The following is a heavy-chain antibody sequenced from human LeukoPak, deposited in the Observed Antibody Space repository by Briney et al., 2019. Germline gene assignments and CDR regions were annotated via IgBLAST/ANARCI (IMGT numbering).Heavy chain of an antibody. J-gene: IGHJ4*02. CDR3: ARMAGTDLPFDY. V-gene: IGHV3-7*01. CDR1: GFTFSSYW. CDR2: IKQDGSEK. Sequence: GGSLRLSFAASGFTFSSYWMHWVRQAPGKGLEWVANIKQDGSEKYYVDSVKGRFTISRDNAKNSLYLQMNSLRAEDTAVYYCARMAGTDLPFDYWGQGTLVTVSS. D-gene: IGHD6-19*01.